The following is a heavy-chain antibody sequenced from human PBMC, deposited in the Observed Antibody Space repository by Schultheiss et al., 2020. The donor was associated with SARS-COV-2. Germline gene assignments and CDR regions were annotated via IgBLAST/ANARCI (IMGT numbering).Heavy chain of an antibody. CDR1: GFTFSTYG. V-gene: IGHV3-21*01. CDR2: ISGTSSPI. CDR3: ARVGGYYDSSGYYAY. Sequence: GGSLRLSCAASGFTFSTYGMNWVRQAPGKGLDWVASISGTSSPIYYADSVKGRFIISRDNSKNTLYLQMNSLRAEDTAVYYCARVGGYYDSSGYYAYWGQGTLVTVSS. J-gene: IGHJ4*02. D-gene: IGHD3-22*01.